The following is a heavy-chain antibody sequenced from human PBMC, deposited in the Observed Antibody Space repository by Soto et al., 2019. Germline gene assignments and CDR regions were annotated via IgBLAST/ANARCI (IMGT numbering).Heavy chain of an antibody. CDR2: ISYSGST. CDR3: ASEDAINRVDP. D-gene: IGHD2-2*01. V-gene: IGHV4-61*01. CDR1: GVSVNTGSFY. Sequence: QVQLQESGPGLVKPSETLSLTCTVSGVSVNTGSFYWSWIRQPPGKGLEWIGYISYSGSTNYNPSIKSLGTISVDTSTNQCSLKRTSVTAADTAVYYCASEDAINRVDPWGQLTLVTVSS. J-gene: IGHJ5*02.